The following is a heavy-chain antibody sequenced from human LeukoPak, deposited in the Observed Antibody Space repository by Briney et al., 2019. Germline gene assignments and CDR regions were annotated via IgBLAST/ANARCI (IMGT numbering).Heavy chain of an antibody. CDR2: IYYSGST. CDR1: GGSFSGYY. CDR3: ARVGGITKAFDI. V-gene: IGHV4-34*01. J-gene: IGHJ3*02. Sequence: SETLSLTCAVYGGSFSGYYWSWIRQPPGKGLEWIGSIYYSGSTYYNPSLKSRVTISVDTSKNQFSLKLSSVTAADTAVYYCARVGGITKAFDIWGQGTMVTVSS. D-gene: IGHD3-22*01.